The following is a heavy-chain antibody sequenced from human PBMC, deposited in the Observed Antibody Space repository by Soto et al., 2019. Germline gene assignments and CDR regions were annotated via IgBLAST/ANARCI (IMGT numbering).Heavy chain of an antibody. V-gene: IGHV3-74*01. CDR3: AREIIVVNGKIRWFEP. CDR1: GFALSSHW. Sequence: GGSLRLACTASGFALSSHWMHWVRQAPGKGPVWVSRINGDGTSISYADSVEGRFTVSRDNAKNTLYLQMNSLRAEDTAVYYCAREIIVVNGKIRWFEPWGQGTLVIVSS. CDR2: INGDGTSI. D-gene: IGHD2-15*01. J-gene: IGHJ5*02.